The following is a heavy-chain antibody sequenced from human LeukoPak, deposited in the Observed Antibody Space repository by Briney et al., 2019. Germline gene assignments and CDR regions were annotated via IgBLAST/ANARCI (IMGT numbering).Heavy chain of an antibody. D-gene: IGHD3-10*01. J-gene: IGHJ3*02. CDR3: ATTTPHDYYGSGSYYRRLGAFDI. Sequence: GASVKVSCKASGYTFTSYDINWVRQATGQGLEWMGWMNPNSGNTGYAQKFQGRVTMTRNTSISTAYMELSSLRSEDTAVYYCATTTPHDYYGSGSYYRRLGAFDIWGQGTMVTVSS. CDR2: MNPNSGNT. V-gene: IGHV1-8*01. CDR1: GYTFTSYD.